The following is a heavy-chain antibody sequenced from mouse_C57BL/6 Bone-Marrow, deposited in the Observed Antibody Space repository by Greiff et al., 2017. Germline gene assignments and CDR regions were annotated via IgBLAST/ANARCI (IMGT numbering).Heavy chain of an antibody. CDR2: IRNKANNHAT. J-gene: IGHJ3*01. CDR3: TSYYCSSYAWFAY. Sequence: EVKLQESGGGLVQPGGSMKLSCAASGFTFSDAWMDWVRQSPEKGLEWVAEIRNKANNHATYYAVSVKGRFTIARDDSKSSVYLQMNSLRAEDTGIYYCTSYYCSSYAWFAYWGQGTLVTVSA. D-gene: IGHD1-1*01. CDR1: GFTFSDAW. V-gene: IGHV6-6*01.